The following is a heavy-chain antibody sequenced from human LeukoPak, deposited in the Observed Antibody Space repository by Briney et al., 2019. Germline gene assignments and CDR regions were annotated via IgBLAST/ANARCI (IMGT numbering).Heavy chain of an antibody. CDR1: GFTFSSYS. CDR2: ISSGSSTI. J-gene: IGHJ4*02. CDR3: ARSRRVSLEWLIFDY. D-gene: IGHD3-3*01. Sequence: GGSLRLSCAASGFTFSSYSMNWVRQAPGKGLEWVSSISSGSSTIYYADSVKGRFTISRDTAKNSLYLQMNSLRAEDTAVYYCARSRRVSLEWLIFDYWGQGTLVTVST. V-gene: IGHV3-48*04.